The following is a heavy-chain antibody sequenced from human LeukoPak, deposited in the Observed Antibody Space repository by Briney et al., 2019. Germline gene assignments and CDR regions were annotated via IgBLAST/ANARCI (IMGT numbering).Heavy chain of an antibody. Sequence: GRSLTLSCAASGFTFSSYGMHWVRQAPGKGLEWVAVISYDGSNKYYADSVKGRFTISRDNSKTTLFLQMNSLRAEDTAIYYCAKNPEGSYSDSYRYFDYWGQGTLVTVSS. V-gene: IGHV3-30*18. CDR3: AKNPEGSYSDSYRYFDY. CDR2: ISYDGSNK. CDR1: GFTFSSYG. D-gene: IGHD2-2*02. J-gene: IGHJ4*02.